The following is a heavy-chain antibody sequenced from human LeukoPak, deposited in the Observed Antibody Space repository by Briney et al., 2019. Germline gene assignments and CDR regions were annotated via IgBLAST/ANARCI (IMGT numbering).Heavy chain of an antibody. CDR2: IYHSGST. Sequence: SETLSLTCTVSGGSISSGGYYWSWIRQPPGKGLEWIGYIYHSGSTYYNPSLKSRVTISVDRSKNQSSLKLSSVTAADTAFYYCASTVLYYFDYWGQGTLVTVSS. CDR3: ASTVLYYFDY. V-gene: IGHV4-30-2*01. CDR1: GGSISSGGYY. J-gene: IGHJ4*02. D-gene: IGHD6-6*01.